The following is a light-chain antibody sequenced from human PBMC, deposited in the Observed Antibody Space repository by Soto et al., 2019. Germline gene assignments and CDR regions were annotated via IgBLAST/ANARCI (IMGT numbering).Light chain of an antibody. CDR1: QAISSN. Sequence: MTQSPSSLSASVGDRATLSCRASQAISSNYLAWYQQRPGQAPRLLIYGASTRATGIPARFSGSGSGTEFTLTISSLQSEDFAVYYCQQYNNWWTFGQGTKVDIK. CDR3: QQYNNWWT. V-gene: IGKV3-15*01. CDR2: GAS. J-gene: IGKJ1*01.